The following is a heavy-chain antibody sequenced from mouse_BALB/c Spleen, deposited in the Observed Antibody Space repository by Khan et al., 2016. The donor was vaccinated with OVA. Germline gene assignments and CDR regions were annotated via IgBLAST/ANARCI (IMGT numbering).Heavy chain of an antibody. D-gene: IGHD1-2*01. CDR2: ISPGSGDT. V-gene: IGHV1-77*01. J-gene: IGHJ3*01. CDR1: GYTFTDYY. Sequence: QVQLQQSGAELARPGASVKLSCKASGYTFTDYYINWVKQRTGQGLEWIGEISPGSGDTYYNEKFKGKATLTADKYSSTVYMQLSSLTAEASAVYFCARRNYFGYTFAYWGQGTLVTVSA. CDR3: ARRNYFGYTFAY.